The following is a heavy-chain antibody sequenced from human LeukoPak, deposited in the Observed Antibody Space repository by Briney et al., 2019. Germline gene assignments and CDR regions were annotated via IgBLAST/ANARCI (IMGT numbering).Heavy chain of an antibody. V-gene: IGHV4-39*02. J-gene: IGHJ4*02. Sequence: PSETRSLTCTVSGGSISTTNYYWGWIRQSPGKGLEWFGCVYYSGSTYYNPSLNIRFTISVDTSKNQFSLNLRSVTAADTDVYYCARDHRWQPHYWGKGTLVTVPS. D-gene: IGHD4-23*01. CDR2: VYYSGST. CDR1: GGSISTTNYY. CDR3: ARDHRWQPHY.